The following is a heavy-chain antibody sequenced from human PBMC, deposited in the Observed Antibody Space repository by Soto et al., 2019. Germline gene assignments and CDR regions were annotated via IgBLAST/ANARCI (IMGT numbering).Heavy chain of an antibody. J-gene: IGHJ4*02. D-gene: IGHD2-8*01. CDR1: GTSISSYY. Sequence: SETLSLTCTVSGTSISSYYCSWIRQPPGKGLEWIANIHYSGTTNYNPSLASRVTLSVDTSKNQFSLKMTSVTAADRAMYFCARYNSYAIDYWGRGTLVTVSS. CDR2: IHYSGTT. V-gene: IGHV4-59*01. CDR3: ARYNSYAIDY.